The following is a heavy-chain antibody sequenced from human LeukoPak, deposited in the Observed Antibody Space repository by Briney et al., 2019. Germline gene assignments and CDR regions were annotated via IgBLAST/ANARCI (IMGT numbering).Heavy chain of an antibody. Sequence: PSETLSLTCAVYGGSFSGYYWSWIRQPPGKGLEWIGEINHSGSTNYNPSLKSRVTISVDTSKNQFSLKLSSVTAADTAVYYCARRPYGDDAFDIWGQGTMVTVSS. CDR3: ARRPYGDDAFDI. J-gene: IGHJ3*02. V-gene: IGHV4-34*01. CDR2: INHSGST. CDR1: GGSFSGYY. D-gene: IGHD3-10*01.